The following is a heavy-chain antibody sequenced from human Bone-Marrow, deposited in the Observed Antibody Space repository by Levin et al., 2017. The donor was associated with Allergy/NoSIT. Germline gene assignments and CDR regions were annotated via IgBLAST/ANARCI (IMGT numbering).Heavy chain of an antibody. CDR1: GVNFSSYA. Sequence: GGSLRLSCTPSGVNFSSYAMSWVRQAPGKGLEWVSTISGGAGGTYYTDSVKGRFTISRDTSKNTLSLQMNSLRVEDMAIYYCAKIKGTVYWGQGTLVTVSS. D-gene: IGHD1-7*01. CDR3: AKIKGTVY. V-gene: IGHV3-23*01. CDR2: ISGGAGGT. J-gene: IGHJ4*02.